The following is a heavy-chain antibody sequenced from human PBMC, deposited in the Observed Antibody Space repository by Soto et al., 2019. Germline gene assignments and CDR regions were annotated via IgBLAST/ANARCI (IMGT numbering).Heavy chain of an antibody. CDR1: GYTFTGYY. V-gene: IGHV1-2*04. CDR2: INPNSGGT. Sequence: ASVKVSCKASGYTFTGYYMHWVRQAPGQGLEWMGWINPNSGGTNYAQKFQGWVTMTRDTSISTAYMELSRLRSDDTAVYYCARPDCSSTSCAPRNWGQGTLVTVSS. J-gene: IGHJ4*02. D-gene: IGHD2-2*01. CDR3: ARPDCSSTSCAPRN.